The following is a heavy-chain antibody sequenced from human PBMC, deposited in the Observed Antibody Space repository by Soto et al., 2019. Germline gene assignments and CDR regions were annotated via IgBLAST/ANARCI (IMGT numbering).Heavy chain of an antibody. D-gene: IGHD3-22*01. V-gene: IGHV3-30*03. CDR3: ASGSYDSSGYYYLGY. J-gene: IGHJ4*02. CDR2: ISHDGSNK. CDR1: GFTFSNYG. Sequence: GGSLRLSCAASGFTFSNYGIHWVRQAPGKGLEWVAVISHDGSNKYYADSVKGRFTISRDNSKNTLYLQMNSLRAEDTAVYYCASGSYDSSGYYYLGYWGQGTLVTVSS.